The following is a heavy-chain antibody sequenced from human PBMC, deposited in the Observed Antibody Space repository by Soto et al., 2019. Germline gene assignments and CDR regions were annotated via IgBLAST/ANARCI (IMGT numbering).Heavy chain of an antibody. CDR3: ARVLLSATVVTPALAAFDI. D-gene: IGHD2-21*02. J-gene: IGHJ3*02. V-gene: IGHV1-2*04. CDR2: INPNSGGT. CDR1: GYTFISYA. Sequence: ASVKVSCKASGYTFISYAMHWVRQAPGQRLEWMGWINPNSGGTNYAQKFQGWVTMTRDTSISTAYMELSRLRSDDTAVYYCARVLLSATVVTPALAAFDIRAQGTMVTVSS.